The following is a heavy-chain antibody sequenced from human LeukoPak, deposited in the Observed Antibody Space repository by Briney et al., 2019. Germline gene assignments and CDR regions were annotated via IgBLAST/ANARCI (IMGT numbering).Heavy chain of an antibody. CDR3: ARDPGDYGEVFDY. J-gene: IGHJ4*02. CDR1: GGTFSGYA. D-gene: IGHD4/OR15-4a*01. CDR2: IIPIFGTA. V-gene: IGHV1-69*05. Sequence: SVKVSCKASGGTFSGYAISWVRQAPGQGLEWMGRIIPIFGTANYAQKFQGRVTITTDESTSTAYMELSSLRSEDTAVYYCARDPGDYGEVFDYWGQGTLVTVSS.